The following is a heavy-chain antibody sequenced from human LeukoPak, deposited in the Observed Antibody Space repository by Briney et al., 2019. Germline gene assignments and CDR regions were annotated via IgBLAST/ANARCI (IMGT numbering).Heavy chain of an antibody. D-gene: IGHD2-2*01. V-gene: IGHV1-69*02. Sequence: GASVKVSCKASGGTFSSYTISWVRQAPGQGLEWMRRIIPILGIANYAQKFQGRVTITADKSTSTAYMELSSLRSEDTAVYYCATGYCSSTSCLHMNWFDPWGQGTLVTVSS. J-gene: IGHJ5*02. CDR2: IIPILGIA. CDR1: GGTFSSYT. CDR3: ATGYCSSTSCLHMNWFDP.